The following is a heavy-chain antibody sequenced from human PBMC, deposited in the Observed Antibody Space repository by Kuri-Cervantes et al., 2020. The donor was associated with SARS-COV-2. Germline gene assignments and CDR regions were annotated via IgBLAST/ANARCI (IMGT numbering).Heavy chain of an antibody. CDR1: GFTFSSYS. CDR2: ISSSSSTI. J-gene: IGHJ2*01. CDR3: ARDARMVRFLEGLLTFGYFDL. D-gene: IGHD3-3*01. V-gene: IGHV3-48*04. Sequence: GGSLRLSCAASGFTFSSYSMNWVRQAPGKGLEWVSYISSSSSTIYYADSVKGRFTISRDNAKDSLYLQMNSLRAEDTAVYYCARDARMVRFLEGLLTFGYFDLWGRGTLVTVSS.